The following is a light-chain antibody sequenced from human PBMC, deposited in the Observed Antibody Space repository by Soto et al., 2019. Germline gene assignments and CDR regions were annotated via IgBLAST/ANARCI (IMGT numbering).Light chain of an antibody. CDR2: KAS. CDR3: QQYTSYSWT. CDR1: QTISSW. V-gene: IGKV1-5*03. J-gene: IGKJ1*01. Sequence: DIQITQSPSTLSGSVGDRVTTTCRASQTISSWLAWYQQKPGKAPKLLIYKASTLKSGVPSRFSGSGSGTEFTLTISSLQPDDFATYYCQQYTSYSWTFGQGTKVDIK.